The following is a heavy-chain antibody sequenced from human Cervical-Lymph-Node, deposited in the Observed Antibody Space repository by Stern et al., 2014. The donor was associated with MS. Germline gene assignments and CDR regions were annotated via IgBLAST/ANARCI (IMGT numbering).Heavy chain of an antibody. CDR3: ARDKTPWATGGFSVDS. CDR2: MGYDGTSQ. Sequence: VQLVESGGGVAQPGRSLRLTCAASGFIFSSYGMHWVRQAPGKGLERVAGMGYDGTSQYYADSVKGRFTISRDTSKNPLYLQMKSLGDEYTAVYYCARDKTPWATGGFSVDSWGQGTLVTVSS. CDR1: GFIFSSYG. V-gene: IGHV3-33*01. J-gene: IGHJ4*02. D-gene: IGHD2-15*01.